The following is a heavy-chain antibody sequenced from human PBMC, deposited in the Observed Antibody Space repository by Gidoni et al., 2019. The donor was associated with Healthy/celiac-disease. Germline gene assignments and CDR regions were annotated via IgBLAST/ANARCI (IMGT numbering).Heavy chain of an antibody. D-gene: IGHD6-19*01. Sequence: EVQLVESGGGLVQPGGSLRLSCAASGFTCSSYSMNWVRQAPGKGLEWVSYISSSSSTIYYADSVKGRFTISRDNAKNSLYLQMNSLRAEDTAVYYCAREPNPIAVAGTPFDYWGQGTLVTVSS. J-gene: IGHJ4*02. CDR2: ISSSSSTI. CDR3: AREPNPIAVAGTPFDY. V-gene: IGHV3-48*01. CDR1: GFTCSSYS.